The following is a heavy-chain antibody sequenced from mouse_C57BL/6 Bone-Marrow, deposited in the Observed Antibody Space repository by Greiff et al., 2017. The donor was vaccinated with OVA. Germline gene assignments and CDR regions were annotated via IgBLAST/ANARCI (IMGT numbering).Heavy chain of an antibody. Sequence: EVKLVESGAELVRPGASVKLSCTASGFNIKDDYMHWVKQRPEQGLEWIGWIDPENGDTEYASKFQGKATITADTSSNTAYLQLSSLTSEDTAVYYCTTGSLYYGSSFAYWGQGTLVTVSA. CDR3: TTGSLYYGSSFAY. V-gene: IGHV14-4*01. CDR2: IDPENGDT. D-gene: IGHD1-1*01. CDR1: GFNIKDDY. J-gene: IGHJ3*01.